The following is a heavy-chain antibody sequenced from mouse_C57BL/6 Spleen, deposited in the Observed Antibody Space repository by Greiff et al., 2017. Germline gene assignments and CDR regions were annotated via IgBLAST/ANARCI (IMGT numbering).Heavy chain of an antibody. CDR2: ISDGGSYT. Sequence: EVKLVESGGGLVRPGGSLKLSCAASGFAFSSYAMSWVRQTPEKRLEWVATISDGGSYTYYPDNVKGRFTISRDNAKNNLYLQMSHLKSEDTAMYYCARDDYDRLAYWGQGTLVTVSA. V-gene: IGHV5-4*01. D-gene: IGHD2-4*01. J-gene: IGHJ3*01. CDR3: ARDDYDRLAY. CDR1: GFAFSSYA.